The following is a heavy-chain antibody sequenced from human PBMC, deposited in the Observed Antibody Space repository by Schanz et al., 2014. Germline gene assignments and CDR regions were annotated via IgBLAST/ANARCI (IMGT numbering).Heavy chain of an antibody. CDR2: IKSDGSST. J-gene: IGHJ4*02. V-gene: IGHV3-74*01. Sequence: EVQLVESGGGLVQPGGSLRLSCAASGFTFSSYWMHWVRQVPGKGLVWVSRIKSDGSSTSYADSVKGRFTISRDNAKNTLYLQMTSLRAEDTAVYDCTADLWFGAVWGVWWGQGTLXTVSS. CDR1: GFTFSSYW. D-gene: IGHD3-10*01. CDR3: TADLWFGAVWGVW.